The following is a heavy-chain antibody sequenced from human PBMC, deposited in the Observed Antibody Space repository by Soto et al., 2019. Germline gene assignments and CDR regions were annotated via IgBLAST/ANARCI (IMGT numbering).Heavy chain of an antibody. CDR1: GFTFPNYV. CDR3: ARDLSGTIDY. J-gene: IGHJ4*02. V-gene: IGHV3-33*01. CDR2: IRYDGTNE. D-gene: IGHD1-7*01. Sequence: QVQLVESGGGVVQPGRSLRLSCAASGFTFPNYVMHWVRQAPGKGLEWVAVIRYDGTNEYYADSVKGRFTISRANTQNTLYLPMNRLRADDTASYYCARDLSGTIDYWGQGTLVTVSS.